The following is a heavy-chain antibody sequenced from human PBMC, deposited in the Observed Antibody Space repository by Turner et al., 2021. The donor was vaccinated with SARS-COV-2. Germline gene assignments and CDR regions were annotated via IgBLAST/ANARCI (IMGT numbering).Heavy chain of an antibody. CDR1: GGSISSGGYY. J-gene: IGHJ4*02. CDR2: IYNSGST. Sequence: QVQLQESGTGLVKPSQTLSLTSPISGGSISSGGYYWSWIRQHPGKGLEWIGYIYNSGSTYYNPSLKSRVTISVNTSKNQFSLKLSSVTAADTAVYYCARTKGYCSSTSCYLDYWGQGTLVTVSS. D-gene: IGHD2-2*01. CDR3: ARTKGYCSSTSCYLDY. V-gene: IGHV4-31*02.